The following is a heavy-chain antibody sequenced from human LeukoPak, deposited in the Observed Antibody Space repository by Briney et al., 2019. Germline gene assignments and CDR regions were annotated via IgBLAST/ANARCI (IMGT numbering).Heavy chain of an antibody. J-gene: IGHJ6*03. CDR1: GGTFSSYA. D-gene: IGHD1-26*01. CDR3: ASRDSGSYPYYYYYYMDV. CDR2: IIPIFGTA. V-gene: IGHV1-69*05. Sequence: SVKVSCKASGGTFSSYAISWVRQAPGQGLEWMGGIIPIFGTANYAQKFQGRVTITTDESTSTAYMELSSLRSEDTAVYHCASRDSGSYPYYYYYYMDVWGKGTTVTVSS.